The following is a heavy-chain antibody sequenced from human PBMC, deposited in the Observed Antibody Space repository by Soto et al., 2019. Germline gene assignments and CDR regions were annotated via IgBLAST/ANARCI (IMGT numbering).Heavy chain of an antibody. Sequence: PGGSLGLSCAASGFTFTNAWINWVRQGPGKGLEWVGRIKSKTDGGTTDYAEPVKGRFAISRDDSNNMVYLQMNSLKIEDTAVYYCTTDSYSTIIIVRFDYWGHGTLVTVSS. D-gene: IGHD3-22*01. CDR3: TTDSYSTIIIVRFDY. J-gene: IGHJ4*01. CDR1: GFTFTNAW. CDR2: IKSKTDGGTT. V-gene: IGHV3-15*07.